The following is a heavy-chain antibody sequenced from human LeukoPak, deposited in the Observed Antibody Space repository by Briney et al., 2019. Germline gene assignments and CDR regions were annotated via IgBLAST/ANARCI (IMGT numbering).Heavy chain of an antibody. CDR3: AREGMRGYSYGP. D-gene: IGHD5-18*01. CDR1: GGSISSGNW. Sequence: SETLSLTCAVSGGSISSGNWWSWVRQPPGKGLEWIGEIYHSGSANYNPSLKSRVTISVDKSQNQFSLRLISVTAADTAVYYCAREGMRGYSYGPWGQGTLVTVSS. V-gene: IGHV4-4*02. J-gene: IGHJ5*02. CDR2: IYHSGSA.